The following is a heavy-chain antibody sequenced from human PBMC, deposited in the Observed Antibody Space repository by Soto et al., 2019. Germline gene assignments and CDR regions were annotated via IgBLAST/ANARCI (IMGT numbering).Heavy chain of an antibody. CDR3: ARSSHKESWFDP. Sequence: PSETLSLTCTVSNGSLSNFYWNWIRQSAGKGLEWIGRIHGSGSVTYNPSLRSRVTMSVDTSKNQFSLKVNSVTGADTAVYYCARSSHKESWFDPWGQGTLVTVSS. J-gene: IGHJ5*02. D-gene: IGHD6-13*01. CDR2: IHGSGSV. V-gene: IGHV4-4*07. CDR1: NGSLSNFY.